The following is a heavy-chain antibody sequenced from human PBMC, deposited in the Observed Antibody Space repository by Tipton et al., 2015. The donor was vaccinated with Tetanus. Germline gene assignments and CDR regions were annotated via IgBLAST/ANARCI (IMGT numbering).Heavy chain of an antibody. CDR1: GDSVSSNSAA. CDR3: AREEEQQTPYCYFDS. D-gene: IGHD6-13*01. Sequence: GLVKPSQTLSLTCAISGDSVSSNSAAWNWIRQSPSRGLEWLGRTYYRSKWVNNYTVSVNGRLTINPDTSKNQFSLQLKSVTPEDTAVYYCAREEEQQTPYCYFDSWGQGTLVTVSS. J-gene: IGHJ4*02. V-gene: IGHV6-1*01. CDR2: TYYRSKWVN.